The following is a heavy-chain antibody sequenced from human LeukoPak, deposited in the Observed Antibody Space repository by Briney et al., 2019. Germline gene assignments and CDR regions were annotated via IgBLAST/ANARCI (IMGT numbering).Heavy chain of an antibody. D-gene: IGHD2-15*01. CDR3: ARVAWATRLGS. CDR1: GESLNSYY. J-gene: IGHJ4*02. CDR2: IYESGTT. V-gene: IGHV4-34*01. Sequence: PSETLSLTCAVYGESLNSYYWSWVRQPPGEGLEWIGEIYESGTTEYNPSLESRVTISMVPSKQQFSLSLSSVTAADTAVYYCARVAWATRLGSWGLGTPVIVSS.